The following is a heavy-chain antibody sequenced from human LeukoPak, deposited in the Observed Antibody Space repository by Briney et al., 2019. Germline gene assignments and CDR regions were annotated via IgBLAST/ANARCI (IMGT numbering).Heavy chain of an antibody. J-gene: IGHJ4*02. CDR1: GFTFSSYW. CDR2: IKQDGSEK. V-gene: IGHV3-7*01. Sequence: GGSLRLSCAASGFTFSSYWMSWVRQAPGKGLEWVANIKQDGSEKYYVDSVKGRLTISRDNAQNSLYLQMNSLRAEDTAVYYCARSLGYCSGGSCYPFDYWGQGTLVTVSS. D-gene: IGHD2-15*01. CDR3: ARSLGYCSGGSCYPFDY.